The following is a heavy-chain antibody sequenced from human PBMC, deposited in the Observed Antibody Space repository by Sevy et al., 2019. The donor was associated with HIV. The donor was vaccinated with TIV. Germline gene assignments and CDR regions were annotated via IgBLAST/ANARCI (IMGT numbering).Heavy chain of an antibody. V-gene: IGHV5-51*01. J-gene: IGHJ4*02. CDR3: TSRSGYFDSSGYYIY. CDR1: GYRFTSHW. CDR2: IYPDDSDT. Sequence: GESLKISCKGSGYRFTSHWIGWVRHMPGKGLEWMGVIYPDDSDTRYSPSFQGQVTFPADKSIGTAYLQWSSLKASDTGVYWATSRSGYFDSSGYYIYWGQGTLVTVSS. D-gene: IGHD3-22*01.